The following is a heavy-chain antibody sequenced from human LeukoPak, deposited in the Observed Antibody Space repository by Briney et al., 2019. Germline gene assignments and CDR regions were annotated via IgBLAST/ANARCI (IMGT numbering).Heavy chain of an antibody. CDR1: VYTLTELS. V-gene: IGHV1-24*01. D-gene: IGHD2-15*01. J-gene: IGHJ4*02. CDR2: FDPEDGET. CDR3: ATGSLGCSGGSCYEGDY. Sequence: GASVTVSFTFSVYTLTELSMHWVRQAPGKGLEWMGGFDPEDGETIYAQKFQGRVTMTEDTSTDTAYMELSSLRSEDTAVYYCATGSLGCSGGSCYEGDYWGQGTLVTVSS.